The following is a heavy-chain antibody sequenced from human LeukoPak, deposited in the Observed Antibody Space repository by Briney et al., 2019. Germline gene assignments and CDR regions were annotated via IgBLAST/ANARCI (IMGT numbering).Heavy chain of an antibody. J-gene: IGHJ6*02. Sequence: GGSLRLSCAASGFTSSSYSMNWLRQAPGKGLEWVSSISSSSSYIYYADSVKGRFTISRDNAKNSLYLQMNSLRAEDTAVYYCASDSGDYPAWGELLRNPIDYYYYGMDVWGQGTTVTVSS. D-gene: IGHD1-26*01. V-gene: IGHV3-21*01. CDR3: ASDSGDYPAWGELLRNPIDYYYYGMDV. CDR1: GFTSSSYS. CDR2: ISSSSSYI.